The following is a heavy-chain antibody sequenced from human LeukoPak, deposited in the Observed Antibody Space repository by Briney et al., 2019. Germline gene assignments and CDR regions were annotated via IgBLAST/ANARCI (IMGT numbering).Heavy chain of an antibody. J-gene: IGHJ4*02. Sequence: PGGSLTLSCTASDFAFTSSGMSWVRQVPGTGLEWVSFISATGLSTYYADSVKGRFTVSRDNSKNTLYLQMNSLRAEDTAVYYCATYYDSSGYIDYWGQGTLVTVSS. CDR2: ISATGLST. CDR1: DFAFTSSG. CDR3: ATYYDSSGYIDY. D-gene: IGHD3-22*01. V-gene: IGHV3-23*01.